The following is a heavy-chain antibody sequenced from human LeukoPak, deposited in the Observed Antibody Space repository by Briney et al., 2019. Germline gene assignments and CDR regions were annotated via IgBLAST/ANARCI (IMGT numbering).Heavy chain of an antibody. V-gene: IGHV4-39*02. CDR2: INSGST. J-gene: IGHJ6*03. CDR3: ARLTHSYYSDTSGYYPYYYMDV. D-gene: IGHD3-22*01. CDR1: GASISSSDYY. Sequence: SETLSLTCSVSGASISSSDYYWGCIRQPPGQGLEWIVRINSGSTYYNPSLKSRVTISVDTSKDHFSLRLTSMTAADTAVYYCARLTHSYYSDTSGYYPYYYMDVWGKGTTVTVSS.